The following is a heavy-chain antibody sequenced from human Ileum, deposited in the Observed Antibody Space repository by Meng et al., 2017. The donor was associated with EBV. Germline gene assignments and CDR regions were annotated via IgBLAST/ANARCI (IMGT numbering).Heavy chain of an antibody. D-gene: IGHD6-6*01. CDR3: ARDLYSHSSAGFDY. CDR2: IYYSGTT. J-gene: IGHJ4*02. CDR1: GDFVNSGGHY. V-gene: IGHV4-61*08. Sequence: QVQLQESGPRLVKPAETLPLTCTVSGDFVNSGGHYWSWIRQPPGKGLEWIGFIYYSGTTNYNPSLKDRINMSVDTSKNQFFLNLTSVTAADTAVYYCARDLYSHSSAGFDYWGQGTLVTVSS.